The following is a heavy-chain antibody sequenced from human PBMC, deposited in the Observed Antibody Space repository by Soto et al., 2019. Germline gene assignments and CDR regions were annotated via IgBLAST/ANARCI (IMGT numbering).Heavy chain of an antibody. CDR1: GYPVTAYY. J-gene: IGHJ3*02. D-gene: IGHD3-3*01. CDR3: ARGGGVGVAGSAAFDM. V-gene: IGHV1-2*02. CDR2: INPATGAA. Sequence: QLHLVQSGAVVKKPGASVTVSCSASGYPVTAYYMHWVRQAPGRGLEWMGGINPATGAAKYTQTFQGRGTMTRDKSTRTVFQELGGLKTEETAVFYLARGGGVGVAGSAAFDMWGQGTLVTVSS.